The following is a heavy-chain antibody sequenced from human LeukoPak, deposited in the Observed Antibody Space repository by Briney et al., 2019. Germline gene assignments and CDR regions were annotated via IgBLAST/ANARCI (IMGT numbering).Heavy chain of an antibody. Sequence: ASVKVSCKASGYTFTSYGISWVRQAPGQGLEWMRWISAYNGNTNYAQKLQGRVTMTTDTSTSTAYMELRSLRSDNTAVYYCARYYDILTGLHFDYWGQGTLVTVSS. CDR1: GYTFTSYG. D-gene: IGHD3-9*01. CDR2: ISAYNGNT. J-gene: IGHJ4*02. CDR3: ARYYDILTGLHFDY. V-gene: IGHV1-18*01.